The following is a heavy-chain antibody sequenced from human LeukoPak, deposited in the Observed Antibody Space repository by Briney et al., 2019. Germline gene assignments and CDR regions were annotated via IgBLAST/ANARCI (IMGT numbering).Heavy chain of an antibody. D-gene: IGHD1-7*01. V-gene: IGHV1-2*02. J-gene: IGHJ6*03. Sequence: ASVKVSCKASGYTFTGYYIHWVRQAPGQGLEWMGWINPNSGGTNYAQKFPGRVTMTRDTSISTAYMELSRLRSDDTAVYYCARDPSITGTTLGPYLYYMDVWGKGTTVTVSS. CDR2: INPNSGGT. CDR3: ARDPSITGTTLGPYLYYMDV. CDR1: GYTFTGYY.